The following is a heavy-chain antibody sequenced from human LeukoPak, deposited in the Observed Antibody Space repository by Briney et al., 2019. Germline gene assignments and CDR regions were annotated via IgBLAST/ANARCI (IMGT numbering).Heavy chain of an antibody. CDR3: ARKVYNGYAPFDY. CDR2: IYYSGST. J-gene: IGHJ4*02. V-gene: IGHV4-39*01. Sequence: PSETLSLTCTVSGGSISSSSYYWGWIRPPPGKGLEWIVSIYYSGSTYYNPSLKSRVTISVDTSKNQFSLKLSSVTAADTAVYYCARKVYNGYAPFDYWGQGTLVTVSS. CDR1: GGSISSSSYY. D-gene: IGHD5-12*01.